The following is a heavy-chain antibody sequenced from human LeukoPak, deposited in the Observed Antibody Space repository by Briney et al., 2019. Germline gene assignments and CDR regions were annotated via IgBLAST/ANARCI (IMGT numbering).Heavy chain of an antibody. D-gene: IGHD4-11*01. CDR1: GLTVSSNY. Sequence: GGSLRLSCAASGLTVSSNYMSWVRQAPGKGLEWVSVIYSGGSTYYADSVKGRFTISRDNSKNTLYLQMNSLRAEDTAVYYCARVGTTPEAYYYYGMDVWGQGTTVTVSS. J-gene: IGHJ6*02. V-gene: IGHV3-66*02. CDR2: IYSGGST. CDR3: ARVGTTPEAYYYYGMDV.